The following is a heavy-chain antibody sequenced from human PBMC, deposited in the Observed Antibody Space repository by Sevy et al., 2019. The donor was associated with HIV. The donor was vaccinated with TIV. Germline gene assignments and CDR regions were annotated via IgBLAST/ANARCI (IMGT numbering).Heavy chain of an antibody. D-gene: IGHD6-13*01. J-gene: IGHJ4*02. CDR2: IKGTPDGGTA. CDR1: GFTFKNAW. V-gene: IGHV3-15*01. Sequence: GGSLRLSCVPSGFTFKNAWMTWVRQAPGKGLEWVGLIKGTPDGGTADYAAPVKGRFTISRDDSKNTLYLQMNSLRPEDTAVYYGVTEQRLVYYWGPGTLVTVSS. CDR3: VTEQRLVYY.